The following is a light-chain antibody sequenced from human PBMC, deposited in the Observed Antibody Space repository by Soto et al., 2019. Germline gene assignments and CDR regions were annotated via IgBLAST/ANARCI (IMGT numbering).Light chain of an antibody. CDR3: QQYNSYSWT. Sequence: DIQITQSPSFLSASVGDKVPLPFRATESVSKWLAWYQEKPGNPPRPLIYDASTLESGVPSRFSGSGSGTEFTLTISSLQADDFAIYYCQQYNSYSWTFGQGTKVDIK. CDR1: ESVSKW. J-gene: IGKJ1*01. CDR2: DAS. V-gene: IGKV1-5*01.